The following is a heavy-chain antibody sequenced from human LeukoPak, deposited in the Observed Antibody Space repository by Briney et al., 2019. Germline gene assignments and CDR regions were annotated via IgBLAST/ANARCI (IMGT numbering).Heavy chain of an antibody. J-gene: IGHJ4*02. V-gene: IGHV3-11*01. CDR3: AREQWFRWDF. CDR1: GFDVDDYY. Sequence: KPGGSLRLSCAASGFDVDDYYMDWIRQAPGKGLEWVAYISTRDNVIYYADSVKGRFAISTDSAENSVYLQLNRLTVEDTAVYYCAREQWFRWDFWGQGSLVSVSS. D-gene: IGHD3-22*01. CDR2: ISTRDNVI.